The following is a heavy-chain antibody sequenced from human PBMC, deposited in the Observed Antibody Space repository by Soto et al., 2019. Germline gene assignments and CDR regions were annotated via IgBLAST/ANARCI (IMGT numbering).Heavy chain of an antibody. V-gene: IGHV3-21*01. D-gene: IGHD1-1*01. J-gene: IGHJ4*02. CDR2: IGYSGSHI. CDR3: ARAQGTFSNYFDS. Sequence: SLRLSCAASGFTFSSYAMYWIRQTPGKGLEWVSSIGYSGSHIYYADSVRGRFTISRDNARNSLYLQMNSLRAEDAAVYYCARAQGTFSNYFDSWGQGTQVTVSS. CDR1: GFTFSSYA.